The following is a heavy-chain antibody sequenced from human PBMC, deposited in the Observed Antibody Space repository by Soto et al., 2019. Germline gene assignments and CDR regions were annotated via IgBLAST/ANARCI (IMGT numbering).Heavy chain of an antibody. Sequence: EVQLVESGGGLVKPGGSLRLSCAVSGFTFSTCSMNWVRQAPGKGLEWVSSISSSSSNIYYADSVKGRFTISRDNAKNSLYLQMNSLRVEDAAVYYCARDNGYDAATLDYWCQGTLVTVSS. CDR3: ARDNGYDAATLDY. V-gene: IGHV3-21*02. J-gene: IGHJ4*02. D-gene: IGHD5-12*01. CDR2: ISSSSSNI. CDR1: GFTFSTCS.